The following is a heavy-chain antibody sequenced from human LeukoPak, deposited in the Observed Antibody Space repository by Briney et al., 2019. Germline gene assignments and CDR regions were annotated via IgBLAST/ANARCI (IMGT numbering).Heavy chain of an antibody. J-gene: IGHJ4*02. V-gene: IGHV4-61*02. CDR2: IYTSGST. CDR3: ARDGYCSGGSCYPTYFDY. D-gene: IGHD2-15*01. Sequence: SETLPLTCTVSGGSISSGSYYWSWIRQPAGKGLEWIGRIYTSGSTNYNPSLKSRVTISVDTSKNQFSLKLSSVTAADTAVYYCARDGYCSGGSCYPTYFDYWGQGTLVTVSS. CDR1: GGSISSGSYY.